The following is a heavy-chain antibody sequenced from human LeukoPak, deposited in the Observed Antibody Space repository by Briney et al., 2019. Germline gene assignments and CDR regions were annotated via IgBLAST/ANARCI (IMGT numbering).Heavy chain of an antibody. D-gene: IGHD3-10*01. Sequence: ASVKVSCKASGYIFISYGITWVRQAPGQGPEWMGWISAYDGNTKSAQKFQDRVTMTTDTSTSIAYLELRSLRSDDTAVYYCARDGYCSGEGYFDYWGQGTLVTVSS. V-gene: IGHV1-18*01. J-gene: IGHJ4*02. CDR3: ARDGYCSGEGYFDY. CDR1: GYIFISYG. CDR2: ISAYDGNT.